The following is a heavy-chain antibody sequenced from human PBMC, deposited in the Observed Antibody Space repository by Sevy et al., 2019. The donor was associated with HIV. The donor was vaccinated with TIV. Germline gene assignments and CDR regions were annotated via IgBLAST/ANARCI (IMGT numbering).Heavy chain of an antibody. Sequence: GGSLRLSCTASGFTFSSAWMSWVRQAPGKGLEWVGRIKSEFDGGAIDYAAPVKGRFTISREDSKNTVYLQMNSLKTEVTAVYYCITDPAYRGYDGGVIYYYFYGMDVWGQGTTVTVSS. V-gene: IGHV3-15*01. CDR1: GFTFSSAW. D-gene: IGHD5-12*01. CDR3: ITDPAYRGYDGGVIYYYFYGMDV. CDR2: IKSEFDGGAI. J-gene: IGHJ6*02.